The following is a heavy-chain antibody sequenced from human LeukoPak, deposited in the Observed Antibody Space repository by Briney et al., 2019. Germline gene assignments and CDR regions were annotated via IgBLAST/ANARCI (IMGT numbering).Heavy chain of an antibody. CDR1: GFTFSSYS. Sequence: GGSLRLSCAASGFTFSSYSMNWVRQAPGKGLEWVSYISSSSSTIYYADSVKGRFTISRDNAKNSLYLQMNSLRAEDTAVYYCARGGRITYCYGSGSFNWFDPWGQGTLVTVSS. CDR3: ARGGRITYCYGSGSFNWFDP. CDR2: ISSSSSTI. J-gene: IGHJ5*02. V-gene: IGHV3-48*01. D-gene: IGHD3-10*01.